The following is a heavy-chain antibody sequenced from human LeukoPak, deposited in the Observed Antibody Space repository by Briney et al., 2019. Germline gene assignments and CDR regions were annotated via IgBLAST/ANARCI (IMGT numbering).Heavy chain of an antibody. V-gene: IGHV3-15*01. Sequence: GGSLRLSCAASGFTFSNAWMSWVRQAPGNGLEWVGRIKSKTDGGTTDYAAPVRGRFTISRDDSKNTLYLQMNSLKTEDTAVYYCTTYCIITSCPSTYFQHWGQGTLVTVSS. J-gene: IGHJ1*01. CDR1: GFTFSNAW. CDR3: TTYCIITSCPSTYFQH. D-gene: IGHD2-2*01. CDR2: IKSKTDGGTT.